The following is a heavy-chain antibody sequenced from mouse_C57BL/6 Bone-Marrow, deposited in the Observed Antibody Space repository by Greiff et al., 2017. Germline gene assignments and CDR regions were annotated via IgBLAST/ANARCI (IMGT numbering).Heavy chain of an antibody. Sequence: EVMLVESGGGLVQPGGSLKLSCAASGFTFSDYGMAWVRQAPRKGPEWVAFISNLAYSTYYADTVTGRFTISRENAKNTQYLEMSSLRAEDTAMYYFARHQLHGGYFDYWGQGTTLTVSS. J-gene: IGHJ2*01. CDR3: ARHQLHGGYFDY. V-gene: IGHV5-15*01. D-gene: IGHD1-1*01. CDR2: ISNLAYST. CDR1: GFTFSDYG.